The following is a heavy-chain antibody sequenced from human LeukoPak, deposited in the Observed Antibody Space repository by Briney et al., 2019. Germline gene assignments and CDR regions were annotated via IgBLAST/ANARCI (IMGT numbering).Heavy chain of an antibody. V-gene: IGHV3-74*01. CDR1: GFTFSTYW. CDR2: INGDGTQT. Sequence: GGSLRLSCAASGFTFSTYWMHWVRQPPGKGLVWVSRINGDGTQTNYADSVKGRFTVSRDNAKNTLYLQMNSLRADDTAVYFCIRDLRDHDYWAREPWSPSPQ. CDR3: IRDLRDHDY. J-gene: IGHJ4*02.